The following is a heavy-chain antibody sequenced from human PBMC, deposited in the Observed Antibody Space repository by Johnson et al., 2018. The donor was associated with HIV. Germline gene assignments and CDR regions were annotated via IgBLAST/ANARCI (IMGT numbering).Heavy chain of an antibody. CDR1: GFNFNTYG. CDR3: TTSTWSDACDI. J-gene: IGHJ3*02. D-gene: IGHD2-2*01. V-gene: IGHV3-33*01. CDR2: IWYDGSEK. Sequence: QVQLVESGGGVVQPGRSLRLSCAASGFNFNTYGMHWVRQAPGKGLEWVALIWYDGSEKDYADSVKGRFTISRDNSKNTLYLQMNSLKTEDTAVYFCTTSTWSDACDIWGRGTMVTVSS.